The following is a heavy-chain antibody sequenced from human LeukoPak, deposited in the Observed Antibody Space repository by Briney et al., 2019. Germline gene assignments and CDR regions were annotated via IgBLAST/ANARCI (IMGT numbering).Heavy chain of an antibody. D-gene: IGHD3-10*01. Sequence: SETLSLTCTVSGGSISNYFWSWVRQPAGKGLEWIGRIYSTGRSDYNPSLKSRITMSVDTSKNQFSLKLSSVTAADTAVYYCARDTALWFGELTGYWGQGTLVTVSS. CDR2: IYSTGRS. CDR1: GGSISNYF. CDR3: ARDTALWFGELTGY. J-gene: IGHJ4*02. V-gene: IGHV4-4*07.